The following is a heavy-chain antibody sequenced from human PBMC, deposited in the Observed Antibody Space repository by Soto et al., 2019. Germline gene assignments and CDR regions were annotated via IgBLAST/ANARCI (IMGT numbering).Heavy chain of an antibody. Sequence: GGSLRLSCAASGFTVSSNYMNWVRQAPGKGLEWVSVIDSGGSTYYADSVKGRFTISRDNSKNTLYLQMNSLRAEDTAVYYCARERNIGDYYFDYWGQGTLVTVSS. V-gene: IGHV3-66*01. CDR1: GFTVSSNY. CDR2: IDSGGST. D-gene: IGHD5-12*01. CDR3: ARERNIGDYYFDY. J-gene: IGHJ4*02.